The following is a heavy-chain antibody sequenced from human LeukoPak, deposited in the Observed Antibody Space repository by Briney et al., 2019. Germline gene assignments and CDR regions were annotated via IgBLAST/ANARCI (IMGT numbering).Heavy chain of an antibody. Sequence: PGGSLRLSCAASTFTFSSYAMHWVRQAPGKGLEWVAVISYDGSNRYYADSVKGRFTISRDNSKNTLYLQMNSLRAEDTAVYYCARGPSARFFGVAKGAFDIWGQGTMVTVSS. CDR1: TFTFSSYA. V-gene: IGHV3-30*04. J-gene: IGHJ3*02. D-gene: IGHD3-3*01. CDR3: ARGPSARFFGVAKGAFDI. CDR2: ISYDGSNR.